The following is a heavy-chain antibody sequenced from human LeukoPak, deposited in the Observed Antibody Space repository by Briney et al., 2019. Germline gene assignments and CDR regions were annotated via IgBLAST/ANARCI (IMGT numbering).Heavy chain of an antibody. Sequence: PGGSLRLSCAAFGFTFRSYSMSWVRQAPGKGLEWVSYISSGSNTMFYADSMKGRFTISRDNAKNSLFLQMNILRAEGTAVYYCARDLHFDYESSHAFDIWGQGTMVTVSS. D-gene: IGHD3-22*01. J-gene: IGHJ3*02. CDR2: ISSGSNTM. CDR3: ARDLHFDYESSHAFDI. CDR1: GFTFRSYS. V-gene: IGHV3-48*01.